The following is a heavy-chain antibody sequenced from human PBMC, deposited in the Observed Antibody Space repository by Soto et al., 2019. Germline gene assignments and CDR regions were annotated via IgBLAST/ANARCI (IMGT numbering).Heavy chain of an antibody. CDR1: GFTFSNAW. J-gene: IGHJ4*02. Sequence: GGSLRLSCAASGFTFSNAWINWVRQAPGKGLEWVGRIKSKTDGGTTDYAEPVKGRFAISRDDSNNMVYLQMNSLKIEDTAVYYCAKNYFFDSWGQGTPVTVSS. V-gene: IGHV3-15*07. CDR2: IKSKTDGGTT. CDR3: AKNYFFDS.